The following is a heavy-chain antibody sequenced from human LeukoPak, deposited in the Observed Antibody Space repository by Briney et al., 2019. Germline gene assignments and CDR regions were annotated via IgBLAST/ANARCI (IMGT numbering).Heavy chain of an antibody. CDR1: GGSISSSSYF. V-gene: IGHV4-61*01. Sequence: SETLSLTCTVSGGSISSSSYFWTWIRQPPGKGLEWIGYIFYSGSTNYNPSLKSRVTISVDTSKNQFSLKLSSVTAADTAVYYCARGYCSGGSCYGPWGQGTLVTVSS. CDR2: IFYSGST. J-gene: IGHJ5*02. CDR3: ARGYCSGGSCYGP. D-gene: IGHD2-15*01.